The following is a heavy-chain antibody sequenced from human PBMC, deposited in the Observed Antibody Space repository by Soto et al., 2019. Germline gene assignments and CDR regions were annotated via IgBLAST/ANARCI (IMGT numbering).Heavy chain of an antibody. CDR2: IHDSGDT. V-gene: IGHV4-59*01. CDR3: ARSTFRHAFDI. CDR1: GDSNSSDY. J-gene: IGHJ3*02. Sequence: QVHLQEAGPGLVQPSETLSLTCTVSGDSNSSDYWNWLRQTPGKGLEWIGHIHDSGDTNHNPALGSRVKISLDTSKKKLSLNLTSVTAADTAVYFCARSTFRHAFDIWGQGTMVAVSS. D-gene: IGHD2-21*01.